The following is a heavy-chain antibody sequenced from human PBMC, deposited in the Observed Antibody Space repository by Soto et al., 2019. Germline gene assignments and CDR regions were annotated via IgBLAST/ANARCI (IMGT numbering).Heavy chain of an antibody. J-gene: IGHJ4*02. CDR1: GFTFSSYG. CDR2: IWYDGSNK. Sequence: HPGGSLRLSCVASGFTFSSYGMHWVRQAPGKGLEWVAVIWYDGSNKYYADSVKGRFTISRDNSKNTLFLQMNSLRAEDTAVYYCARGSYYDSSGSYWAFDYWGQGTLVTVSS. CDR3: ARGSYYDSSGSYWAFDY. V-gene: IGHV3-33*01. D-gene: IGHD3-22*01.